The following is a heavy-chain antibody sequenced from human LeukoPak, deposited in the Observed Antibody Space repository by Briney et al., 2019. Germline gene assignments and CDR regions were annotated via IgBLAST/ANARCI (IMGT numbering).Heavy chain of an antibody. J-gene: IGHJ6*02. CDR2: IIPIFGTA. CDR3: ARGGELLPHYYYYGMDV. CDR1: GGTFSSYA. V-gene: IGHV1-69*01. Sequence: ASVKVSCKASGGTFSSYAISWVRQAPGQGLEWMGGIIPIFGTANCAQKFQGRVTITADESTSTAYMELSSLRSEDTAVYYCARGGELLPHYYYYGMDVWGQGTTVTVSS. D-gene: IGHD1-26*01.